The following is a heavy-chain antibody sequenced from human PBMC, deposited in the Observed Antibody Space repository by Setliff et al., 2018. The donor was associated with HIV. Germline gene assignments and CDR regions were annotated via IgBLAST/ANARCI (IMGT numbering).Heavy chain of an antibody. D-gene: IGHD6-19*01. Sequence: PSETLSLTCTVSGVSINSYYWSWIRQPAGKGLEWIGRIYTSGTPNYNPSLESRVTMSLDTSKNHFSLELSSVTAADTAVYYCAREPGSGWYYFDNWGQGTLVTVSS. CDR3: AREPGSGWYYFDN. CDR2: IYTSGTP. CDR1: GVSINSYY. J-gene: IGHJ4*02. V-gene: IGHV4-4*07.